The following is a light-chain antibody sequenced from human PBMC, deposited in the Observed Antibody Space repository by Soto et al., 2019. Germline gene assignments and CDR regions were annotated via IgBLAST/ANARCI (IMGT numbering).Light chain of an antibody. CDR1: SSDVGSYNL. CDR2: EGS. V-gene: IGLV2-23*01. J-gene: IGLJ2*01. Sequence: QSALTQPASVSGSPGQSITISCTGTSSDVGSYNLVSWYQQHPGKAPKLMIYEGSKRPSGVSTRFSGSKSGNTASLTISGLQAEDEADYYCCSYAGSRTYVVFGGGTKVTVL. CDR3: CSYAGSRTYVV.